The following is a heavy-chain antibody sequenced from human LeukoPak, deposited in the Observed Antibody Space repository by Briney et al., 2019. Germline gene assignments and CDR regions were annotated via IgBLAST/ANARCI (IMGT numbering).Heavy chain of an antibody. CDR1: GFIFKNYW. V-gene: IGHV3-7*01. J-gene: IGHJ6*03. D-gene: IGHD2-15*01. CDR2: IKQDGGES. Sequence: GGSLRLSCATSGFIFKNYWMSWVRQAPGKGLEWVANIKQDGGESYYVDSVKGRFTISRDNAKNSLYLQMNSLRAEDTAVYYCARRSPYCSGGSCYRNYYYYYYMDVWGKGTTVTVSS. CDR3: ARRSPYCSGGSCYRNYYYYYYMDV.